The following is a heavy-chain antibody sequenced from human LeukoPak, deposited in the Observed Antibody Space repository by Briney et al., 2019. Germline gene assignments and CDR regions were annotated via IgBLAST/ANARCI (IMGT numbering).Heavy chain of an antibody. CDR2: ISSSISYI. Sequence: GGSLRLSCAASGFTFSDYYMSWIRHAPGKGLEWVSSISSSISYIYYADSVKSRFTISRDNAKNSLYLQMISLRAEDTAFYYCAKDITQWLRFDAFDIWGQGTMVTVSS. V-gene: IGHV3-11*05. D-gene: IGHD5-12*01. CDR1: GFTFSDYY. CDR3: AKDITQWLRFDAFDI. J-gene: IGHJ3*02.